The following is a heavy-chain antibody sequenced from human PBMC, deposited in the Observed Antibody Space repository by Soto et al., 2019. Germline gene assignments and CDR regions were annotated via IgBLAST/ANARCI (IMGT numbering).Heavy chain of an antibody. V-gene: IGHV1-8*01. CDR1: GYTFTSYD. CDR3: TRGLEMSFVFDP. J-gene: IGHJ5*02. CDR2: MNPNSGNT. Sequence: QVQLVQSGAEVKKPGASVKVSCKASGYTFTSYDINWVRQATGQGLEWMGWMNPNSGNTGYAQKFQGIVTMTRNTSISTAYMELSSLRSEDTAVYYCTRGLEMSFVFDPLGQGTLVTVSS.